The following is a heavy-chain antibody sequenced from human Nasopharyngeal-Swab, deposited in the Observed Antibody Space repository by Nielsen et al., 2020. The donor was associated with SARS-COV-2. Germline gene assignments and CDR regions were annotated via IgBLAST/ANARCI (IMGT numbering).Heavy chain of an antibody. D-gene: IGHD2-15*01. V-gene: IGHV4-59*08. CDR1: GGSINDYY. Sequence: SETLSLTCTVSGGSINDYYWNWIRQPPGKGLEWVGYVYYTGGTSYNPSPKSRVTTSLDTSKKQFSLRLTSVTPADTAIYYCARMDAATDFWGQGTLVTVSS. CDR3: ARMDAATDF. J-gene: IGHJ4*02. CDR2: VYYTGGT.